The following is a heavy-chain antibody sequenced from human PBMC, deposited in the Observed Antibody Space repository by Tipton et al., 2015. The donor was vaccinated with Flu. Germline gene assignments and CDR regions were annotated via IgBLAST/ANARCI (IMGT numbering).Heavy chain of an antibody. CDR1: GGSISSYY. D-gene: IGHD3/OR15-3a*01. CDR2: LYYSGIT. V-gene: IGHV4-59*12. J-gene: IGHJ5*02. Sequence: TLSLTCTVSGGSISSYYWSWIRQPPGKGLEWIGSLYYSGITYYNPSLKSRVSISVDTSKNQFSLKVNSVTAADTAVYYCARAVDDFWTVHLSYFDPWGQGTVVTASS. CDR3: ARAVDDFWTVHLSYFDP.